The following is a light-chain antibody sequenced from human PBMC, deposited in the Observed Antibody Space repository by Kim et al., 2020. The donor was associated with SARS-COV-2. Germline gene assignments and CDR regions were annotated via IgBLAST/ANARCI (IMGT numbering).Light chain of an antibody. CDR2: DTN. CDR1: TGAVTSDHY. J-gene: IGLJ2*01. CDR3: SVSYSGAVV. Sequence: PGGTVALTCGFTTGAVTSDHYPYWFQQKAGQAPRTLIYDTNNRHSWTPARFSGALLGGKAALTLSGAQPEDEAEYYCSVSYSGAVVFGGGTQLTVL. V-gene: IGLV7-46*01.